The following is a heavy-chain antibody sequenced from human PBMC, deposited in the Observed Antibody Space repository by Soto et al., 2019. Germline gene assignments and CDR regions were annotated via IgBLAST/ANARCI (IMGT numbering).Heavy chain of an antibody. CDR3: ARVECGYSGYGLLYYYYYGMDV. J-gene: IGHJ6*02. CDR1: GGSFSGYY. V-gene: IGHV4-34*01. CDR2: INHSGST. Sequence: SETLSLTCAVYGGSFSGYYWSWIRQPPGKGLEWIGEINHSGSTNYNPSLKSRVTISVDTSKNQFSLKLSSVTAADTAVYYCARVECGYSGYGLLYYYYYGMDVWGQGTTVTISS. D-gene: IGHD5-12*01.